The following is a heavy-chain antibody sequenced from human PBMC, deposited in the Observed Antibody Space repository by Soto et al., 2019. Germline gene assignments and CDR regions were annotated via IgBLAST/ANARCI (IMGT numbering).Heavy chain of an antibody. V-gene: IGHV5-51*01. D-gene: IGHD2-15*01. J-gene: IGHJ1*01. CDR2: IYPGDSDT. CDR1: GYSFTSYW. Sequence: GESLKISCKGSGYSFTSYWIGWVRQMPGKGLEWMGIIYPGDSDTRYSPSFQGQVTISADKSISTAYLQWSSLKASDTAMYYCARSALGYCSGGSCAPEYFQHWGQGTLVTVSS. CDR3: ARSALGYCSGGSCAPEYFQH.